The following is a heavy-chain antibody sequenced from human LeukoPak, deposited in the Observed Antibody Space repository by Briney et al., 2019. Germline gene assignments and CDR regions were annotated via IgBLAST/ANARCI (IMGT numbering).Heavy chain of an antibody. D-gene: IGHD6-13*01. J-gene: IGHJ4*02. CDR3: AYWSSSSWNY. Sequence: PGGSLRLPCAASGFTFSNAWMSWVRQAPGKGLEWLGRIKSKTDGGTTDYAAPVKGRFTISRDDSKNTLYLQMNSLKTEDTAVYYCAYWSSSSWNYWGQGTLVTVSS. CDR2: IKSKTDGGTT. CDR1: GFTFSNAW. V-gene: IGHV3-15*01.